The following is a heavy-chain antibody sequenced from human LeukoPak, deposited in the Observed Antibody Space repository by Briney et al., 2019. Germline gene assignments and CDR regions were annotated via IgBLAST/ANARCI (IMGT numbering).Heavy chain of an antibody. Sequence: GGSLRLSCAASGFTFSSYGMSWVRQAPGKGLEWVGRIKSKTDGGTIDYAAPVKGRFTILRDDSKNTLYLQMNSLKTEDTAVYYCTTAPEAGYYYYYMDVWGKGTTVTVSS. V-gene: IGHV3-15*01. CDR1: GFTFSSYG. CDR2: IKSKTDGGTI. CDR3: TTAPEAGYYYYYMDV. J-gene: IGHJ6*03.